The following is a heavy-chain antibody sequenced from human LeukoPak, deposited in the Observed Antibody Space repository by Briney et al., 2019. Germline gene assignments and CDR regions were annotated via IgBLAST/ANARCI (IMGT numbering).Heavy chain of an antibody. D-gene: IGHD2-15*01. CDR1: AYSITSGYY. CDR3: ARVAGVEVAPATSY. Sequence: SETLSLTCTVSAYSITSGYYWAWIRQPPGKGLEWIGSVYHTGSTYSNPSLKSRVTISVDTSKNQFSLSLTSVTAADTAVYYCARVAGVEVAPATSYWGQGTLVTVSS. J-gene: IGHJ4*02. CDR2: VYHTGST. V-gene: IGHV4-38-2*02.